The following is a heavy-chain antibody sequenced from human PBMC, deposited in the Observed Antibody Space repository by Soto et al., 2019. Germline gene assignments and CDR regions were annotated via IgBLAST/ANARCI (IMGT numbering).Heavy chain of an antibody. J-gene: IGHJ5*02. CDR1: GYTFTSYA. Sequence: ASVNVSCKASGYTFTSYAMHWVRQAPGQRLEWMGWINAGNGNTKYSQKFQGRVTITRDTSASTAYMELSSLRSEDTAVYYCARGPIQDPINWFDPWGQGTLVTVSS. CDR3: ARGPIQDPINWFDP. V-gene: IGHV1-3*01. CDR2: INAGNGNT.